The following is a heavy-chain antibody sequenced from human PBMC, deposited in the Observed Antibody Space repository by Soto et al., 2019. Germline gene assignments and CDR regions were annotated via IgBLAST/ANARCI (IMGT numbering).Heavy chain of an antibody. Sequence: ASVKVSCKASGYTFTSYGISWVRQAPGQGLEWMGWISAYNGNTNYAQKLQGRVTMTTDTSTSTAYMELRSLRSDDTAVYYCARTIYCSGGSCYGGFDYWGQGTLVTVS. D-gene: IGHD2-15*01. J-gene: IGHJ4*02. V-gene: IGHV1-18*04. CDR3: ARTIYCSGGSCYGGFDY. CDR1: GYTFTSYG. CDR2: ISAYNGNT.